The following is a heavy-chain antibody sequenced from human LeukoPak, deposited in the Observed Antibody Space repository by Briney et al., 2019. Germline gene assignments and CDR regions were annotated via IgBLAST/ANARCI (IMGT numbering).Heavy chain of an antibody. CDR2: ISWNTNNI. J-gene: IGHJ5*02. Sequence: GGSLRLSCAASGFRFADYAMHWVRQAPGKGLEWVSGISWNTNNIGYADSVKGRFTISRDNTKNSLYLQMNSLRVEDRALYYCEKAPGVTTGWFDPWGQGTLVTVSS. D-gene: IGHD4-17*01. CDR1: GFRFADYA. V-gene: IGHV3-9*01. CDR3: EKAPGVTTGWFDP.